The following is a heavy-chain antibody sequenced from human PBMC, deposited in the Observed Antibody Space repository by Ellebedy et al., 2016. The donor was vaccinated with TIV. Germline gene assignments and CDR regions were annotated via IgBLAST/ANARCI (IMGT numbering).Heavy chain of an antibody. J-gene: IGHJ4*02. CDR1: GFAFSSNG. CDR2: ISGSGDT. V-gene: IGHV3-23*01. Sequence: GESLKISCAASGFAFSSNGMSWVRQAPGKGLEWVSGISGSGDTYYADSVKGRFTISRDNSKNTLYLHMESLRVEDTAIYYCANGFYWGQGTLVSVSS. D-gene: IGHD6-25*01. CDR3: ANGFY.